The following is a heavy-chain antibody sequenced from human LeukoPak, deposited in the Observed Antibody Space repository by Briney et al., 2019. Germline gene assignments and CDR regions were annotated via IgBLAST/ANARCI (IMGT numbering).Heavy chain of an antibody. CDR1: GYGFTSYW. CDR3: ARLGIVVPAARTYGMDV. CDR2: IYPGDSDT. J-gene: IGHJ6*02. V-gene: IGHV5-51*01. D-gene: IGHD2-2*01. Sequence: GESLKISCKGSGYGFTSYWIGWVRQMPGKGLEWMGIIYPGDSDTRYSPSFQGQVTISADKSISTAYLQWSSLKASDTAMYYCARLGIVVPAARTYGMDVWGQGTTVTVSS.